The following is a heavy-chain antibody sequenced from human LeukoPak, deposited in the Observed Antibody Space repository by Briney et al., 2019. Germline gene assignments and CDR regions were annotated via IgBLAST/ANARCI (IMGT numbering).Heavy chain of an antibody. CDR2: LSSSSSPI. J-gene: IGHJ3*02. V-gene: IGHV3-48*01. Sequence: GGSLRLSCAASGFTFSSYSMNSVRQAPGKGLESASYLSSSSSPIYYADSVKRRFTISRDNAKNSLYLQINSLSAEDTAVYYCARSHRSSGYYGDAFDIWGQGTMVTVSS. CDR1: GFTFSSYS. CDR3: ARSHRSSGYYGDAFDI. D-gene: IGHD3-22*01.